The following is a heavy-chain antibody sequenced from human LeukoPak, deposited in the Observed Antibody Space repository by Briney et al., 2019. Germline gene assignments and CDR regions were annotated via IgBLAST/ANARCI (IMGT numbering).Heavy chain of an antibody. CDR3: ARDWDGAYDFNTFDI. J-gene: IGHJ3*02. Sequence: SETLSLTCSVSGASVSSSGQYWGWIRQPPGEGLEFLGALHFSGSTHYSPSLECRVTISVDTSKNQFSLKLNSVTPADTAVYYCARDWDGAYDFNTFDIWGQGTLVTVSS. CDR1: GASVSSSGQY. V-gene: IGHV4-39*07. D-gene: IGHD5-12*01. CDR2: LHFSGST.